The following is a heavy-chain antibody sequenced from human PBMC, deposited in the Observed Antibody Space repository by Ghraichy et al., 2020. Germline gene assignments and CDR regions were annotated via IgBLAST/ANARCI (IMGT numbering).Heavy chain of an antibody. CDR2: IYSGGST. D-gene: IGHD3-9*01. CDR1: GFTVSSNY. CDR3: ARGRYFDHWYFDL. V-gene: IGHV3-66*01. Sequence: GGSLRLSCAASGFTVSSNYMSWVRQAPGKGLEWVSVIYSGGSTYYADSVKGRFTISRDNSKNTLYLQMNSLRAEDTAVYYCARGRYFDHWYFDLWGRGTLVTVSS. J-gene: IGHJ2*01.